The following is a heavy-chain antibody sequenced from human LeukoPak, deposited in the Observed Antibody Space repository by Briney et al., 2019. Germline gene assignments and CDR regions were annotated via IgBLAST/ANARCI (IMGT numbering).Heavy chain of an antibody. CDR2: ISGSGDST. CDR1: GFAFSSYA. D-gene: IGHD6-13*01. CDR3: AKDPPTAGTTFDY. V-gene: IGHV3-23*01. J-gene: IGHJ4*02. Sequence: PGGSLRLSCAASGFAFSSYAMSWVRQAPGKGLEWVSTISGSGDSTYYADSVKGRFTISRDNSKNTLFLQMNNLRGEDTAAYYCAKDPPTAGTTFDYWGQGALVTVSS.